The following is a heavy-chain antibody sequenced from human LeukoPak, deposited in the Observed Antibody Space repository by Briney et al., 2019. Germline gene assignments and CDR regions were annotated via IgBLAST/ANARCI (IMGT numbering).Heavy chain of an antibody. J-gene: IGHJ4*02. CDR3: AVIRGTHRGY. Sequence: SETLSLTCAVYGGYWSWIRQPPGKGLEWIGEINHSGSTNYNPSLKSRVTISVDTSKNQFSLKLSSVTAADTAVNYCAVIRGTHRGYWGQGTLVTVSS. CDR2: INHSGST. CDR1: GGY. D-gene: IGHD3-10*01. V-gene: IGHV4-34*01.